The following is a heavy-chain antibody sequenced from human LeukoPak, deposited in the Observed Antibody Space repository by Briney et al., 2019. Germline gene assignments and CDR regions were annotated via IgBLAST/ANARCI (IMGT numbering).Heavy chain of an antibody. CDR2: MNPNSGDA. CDR3: ATSLPDNNTLSN. CDR1: GNRFNTYD. D-gene: IGHD1-1*01. V-gene: IGHV1-8*01. J-gene: IGHJ4*02. Sequence: ASVKVSCKASGNRFNTYDFNWVRQAAGQGLEWMGWMNPNSGDAGYAQNFQGRLTLTRDTSVSTAFMELSSLTSEDAALYYCATSLPDNNTLSNWGQGTLVTVSS.